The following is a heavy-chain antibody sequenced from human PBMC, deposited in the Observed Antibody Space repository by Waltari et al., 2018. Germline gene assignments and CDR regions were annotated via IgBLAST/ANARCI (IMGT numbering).Heavy chain of an antibody. CDR2: LSSNGGST. D-gene: IGHD2-15*01. V-gene: IGHV3-64*02. J-gene: IGHJ6*02. Sequence: EVQLVESGEGLVQPGGSLRLSCAASGFTFSSYAMHWVRQAPGKGLESVSSLSSNGGSTYYADSVKGRFTISRDNSKNTLYLQMGSLRAEDMAVYYCARGQYCSGGSCYSDYYGMDVWGQGTTVTVSS. CDR3: ARGQYCSGGSCYSDYYGMDV. CDR1: GFTFSSYA.